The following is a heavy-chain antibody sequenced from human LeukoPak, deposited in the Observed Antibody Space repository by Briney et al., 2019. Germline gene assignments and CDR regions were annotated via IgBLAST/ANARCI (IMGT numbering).Heavy chain of an antibody. D-gene: IGHD3-22*01. CDR3: APQDSSHY. Sequence: PSETLSLTCTVSGDSVSSTNYYWGWIRQPPGRGLEWIASIRYSESAYYSPSLKSRATISVDTSKNQFSLRLRSLTATDTAVYYCAPQDSSHYWGQGTLVTVSS. CDR2: IRYSESA. J-gene: IGHJ4*02. CDR1: GDSVSSTNYY. V-gene: IGHV4-39*01.